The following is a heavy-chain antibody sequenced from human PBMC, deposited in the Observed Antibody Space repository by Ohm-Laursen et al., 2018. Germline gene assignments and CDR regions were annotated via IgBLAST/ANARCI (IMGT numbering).Heavy chain of an antibody. J-gene: IGHJ6*02. CDR1: GFTFSSYW. Sequence: SLRLSCAASGFTFSSYWMSWVRQAPGKGLEWVANIKQDGSEKYYVDSVKGRFTISRDNAKSSFYLQMNSLTTEDTAVYFCAGDLGYCSGGSCYTLLSVWGRGTTVTVSS. CDR3: AGDLGYCSGGSCYTLLSV. D-gene: IGHD2-15*01. CDR2: IKQDGSEK. V-gene: IGHV3-7*01.